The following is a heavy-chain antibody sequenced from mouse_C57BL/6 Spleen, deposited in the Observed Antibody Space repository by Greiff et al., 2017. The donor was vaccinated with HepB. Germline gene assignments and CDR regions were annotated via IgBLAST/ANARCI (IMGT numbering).Heavy chain of an antibody. D-gene: IGHD2-3*01. CDR1: GYTFPSYW. V-gene: IGHV1-64*01. J-gene: IGHJ4*01. CDR2: IHPNRGST. CDR3: ARSDGYYEDYAMDY. Sequence: QVQLQQPGAELVKPGASVKLSCKASGYTFPSYWMHWVKQRPGQGLEWIGMIHPNRGSTNYNEKLNSKATLTVDKSSSTAYMQLSSLTSDDSAVYYCARSDGYYEDYAMDYWGQGTSVTVSS.